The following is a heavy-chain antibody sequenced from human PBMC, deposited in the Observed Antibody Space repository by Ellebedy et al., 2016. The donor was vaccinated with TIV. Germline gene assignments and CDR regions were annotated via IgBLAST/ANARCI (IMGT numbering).Heavy chain of an antibody. J-gene: IGHJ4*02. D-gene: IGHD6-13*01. V-gene: IGHV3-74*01. CDR3: ARGPLSAAGSGEI. Sequence: PGGSLRLSCAASGFTFSSYWMHWVRQAPGKGLVWVSRINGDASATSYADSVKGRFTISRDDAKNTLSLQMNSLTAEDTAVYYCARGPLSAAGSGEIWGQGTLVTVSS. CDR1: GFTFSSYW. CDR2: INGDASAT.